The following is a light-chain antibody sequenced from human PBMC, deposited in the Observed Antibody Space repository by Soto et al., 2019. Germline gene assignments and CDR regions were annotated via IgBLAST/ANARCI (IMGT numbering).Light chain of an antibody. Sequence: DIQRTQSPATLSASVGDRVTITCRASQSISSWLAWYQQKPGKAPKLLIYDASSLESGVPSRFSGSGSGTDFTLTIRSLQADDFASYYCLQYNGYYRTFGQGTK. CDR1: QSISSW. V-gene: IGKV1-5*01. J-gene: IGKJ1*01. CDR3: LQYNGYYRT. CDR2: DAS.